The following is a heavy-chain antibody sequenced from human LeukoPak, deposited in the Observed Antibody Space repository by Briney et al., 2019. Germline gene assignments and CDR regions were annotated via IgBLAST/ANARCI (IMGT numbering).Heavy chain of an antibody. D-gene: IGHD2-2*01. CDR1: GLTVSSDG. CDR2: ISYDGRNK. V-gene: IGHV3-30*18. J-gene: IGHJ4*02. Sequence: GRSLRLSCAASGLTVSSDGMHWVRQAPGKGMEGVADISYDGRNKFYADSVKGRFTISRDNSKNTLYLQTNSMRAEDTAVYYCAKEGETRGSTSYYFDYWGQGTLVTVSS. CDR3: AKEGETRGSTSYYFDY.